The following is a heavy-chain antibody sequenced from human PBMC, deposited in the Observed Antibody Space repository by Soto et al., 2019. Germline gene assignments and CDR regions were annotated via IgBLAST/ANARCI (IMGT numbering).Heavy chain of an antibody. J-gene: IGHJ5*02. D-gene: IGHD2-8*01. Sequence: SETLSLTCAVYGGSFSGYYWSWIRQPPGKGLEWIGEINHSGSTNYNPSLKSRVTISVDTSKNQFSLKLSSVTAADTAVYYCAREITYCANGVCSASNWFDPWGQGTLVTVSS. CDR2: INHSGST. CDR3: AREITYCANGVCSASNWFDP. CDR1: GGSFSGYY. V-gene: IGHV4-34*01.